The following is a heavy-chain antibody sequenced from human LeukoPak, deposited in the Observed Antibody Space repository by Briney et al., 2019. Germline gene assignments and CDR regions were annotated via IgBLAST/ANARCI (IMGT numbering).Heavy chain of an antibody. V-gene: IGHV4-39*01. CDR3: ARQGYGRSSFFDH. CDR1: GDSVSTNLYY. J-gene: IGHJ4*02. D-gene: IGHD6-6*01. Sequence: SETLSLTCTVSGDSVSTNLYYWGWIRQPPGKGLEWIGNLFHSGTTYYNPSLKSRVSISVDTSKNQFSLKLNSVTAADTAVYYCARQGYGRSSFFDHWDQGTLVTVSS. CDR2: LFHSGTT.